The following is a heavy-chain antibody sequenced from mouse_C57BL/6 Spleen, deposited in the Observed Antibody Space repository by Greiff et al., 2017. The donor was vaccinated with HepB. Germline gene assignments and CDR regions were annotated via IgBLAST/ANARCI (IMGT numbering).Heavy chain of an antibody. V-gene: IGHV3-6*01. Sequence: EVQLQESGPGLVKPSQSLSLTCSVTGYSITSGYYWNWIRQFPGNKLEWMGYISYDGSNNYNPSLKNRISITRDPSKNQFFLKLNSVTTEDTATYYCARWVTTAYYAMDYWGQGTSVTVSS. CDR3: ARWVTTAYYAMDY. CDR1: GYSITSGYY. J-gene: IGHJ4*01. CDR2: ISYDGSN. D-gene: IGHD1-2*01.